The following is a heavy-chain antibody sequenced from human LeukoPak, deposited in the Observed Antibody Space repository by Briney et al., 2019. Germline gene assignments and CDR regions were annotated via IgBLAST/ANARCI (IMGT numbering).Heavy chain of an antibody. CDR3: ASAGYSSFFYFDH. D-gene: IGHD5-18*01. V-gene: IGHV3-30-3*01. Sequence: GGSLRLSCAASGFTFSSYAMHWVRQAPGKGLEWVAVISYDGSNKYYADSVKGRFTISRDNSKNTLYLQMNSLRAEDTAVYYCASAGYSSFFYFDHWGQGTLVTVSS. CDR2: ISYDGSNK. J-gene: IGHJ4*02. CDR1: GFTFSSYA.